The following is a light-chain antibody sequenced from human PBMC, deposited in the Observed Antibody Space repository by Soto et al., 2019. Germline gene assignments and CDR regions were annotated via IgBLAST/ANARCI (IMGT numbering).Light chain of an antibody. CDR2: AAS. V-gene: IGKV4-1*01. Sequence: DIVMTQSPDSLAVSLGERATINCKSSQSVLYSSNNKNYLAWYQQKPGKVPKLLIYAASTLQSGVPSRFSGSGSGTDFTLTISSLQPEDVATYYCQKYNSAPWTFGQGTKVEIK. CDR3: QKYNSAPWT. J-gene: IGKJ1*01. CDR1: QSVLYSSNNKNY.